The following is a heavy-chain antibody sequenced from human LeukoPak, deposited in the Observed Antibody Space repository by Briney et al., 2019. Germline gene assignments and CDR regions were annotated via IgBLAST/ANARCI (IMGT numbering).Heavy chain of an antibody. CDR1: GFTFSSYA. V-gene: IGHV3-23*01. CDR3: ATSSGGYCSSTSCYNNY. CDR2: ISGSGGST. J-gene: IGHJ4*02. D-gene: IGHD2-2*02. Sequence: GGSLRLSCAASGFTFSSYAMSWVRQAPGKGLEWVSAISGSGGSTYYADSVKGRFTISRDNSKNTLYLHMNSLRAEDTAVYYCATSSGGYCSSTSCYNNYWGQGTLVTVSS.